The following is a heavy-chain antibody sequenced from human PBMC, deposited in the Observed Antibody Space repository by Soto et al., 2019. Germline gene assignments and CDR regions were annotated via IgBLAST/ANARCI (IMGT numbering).Heavy chain of an antibody. V-gene: IGHV3-64D*06. J-gene: IGHJ4*02. D-gene: IGHD5-12*01. CDR3: VKAVLGGYDLFDY. Sequence: PGGSLRLSCSASGCTFSSYAMHWVRQAPGKGLEYVSAISSNGGSTYYADSVKGRFTISRDNSKNTLYLQMSSLRAEDTAVYYCVKAVLGGYDLFDYWGQGTLVTVSS. CDR2: ISSNGGST. CDR1: GCTFSSYA.